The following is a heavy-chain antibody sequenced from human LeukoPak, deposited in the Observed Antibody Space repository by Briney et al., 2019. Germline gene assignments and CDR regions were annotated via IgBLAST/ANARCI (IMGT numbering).Heavy chain of an antibody. V-gene: IGHV3-7*01. J-gene: IGHJ4*02. CDR2: IKEDGSEK. CDR3: ARDGYSSNSIVY. CDR1: GFAFSNYW. D-gene: IGHD4-23*01. Sequence: PGGSLSPSVVAPGFAFSNYWMSWVRQAPEKGLEWVANIKEDGSEKQYMDSVKGRFTISRDNAKNSLFLEMNSLRAEDTAVYYCARDGYSSNSIVYWGQGTLVTVSS.